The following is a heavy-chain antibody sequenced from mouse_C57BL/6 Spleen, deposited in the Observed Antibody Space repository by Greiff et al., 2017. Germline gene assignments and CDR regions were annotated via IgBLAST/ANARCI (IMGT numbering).Heavy chain of an antibody. V-gene: IGHV1-80*01. J-gene: IGHJ2*01. Sequence: QVHVKQSGAELVKPGASVKISCKASGYAFSSYWMNWVKQRPGKGLEWIGQIYPGDGATNYNGQFKGKAKLTADKSSSTAYMQLSSLTSEDSAVYFCARRGLLRGYFDYWGQGTTLTVSS. D-gene: IGHD1-1*01. CDR1: GYAFSSYW. CDR3: ARRGLLRGYFDY. CDR2: IYPGDGAT.